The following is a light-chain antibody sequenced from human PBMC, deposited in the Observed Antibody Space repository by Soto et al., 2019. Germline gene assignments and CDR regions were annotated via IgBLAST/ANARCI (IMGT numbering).Light chain of an antibody. J-gene: IGKJ1*01. CDR2: DAS. CDR3: QQRSNWPPT. Sequence: VLTQSPPTLSLSPEERATLSCRASQSVSSYLAWYQQKPGQAPRLLIYDASNRATGIPARFSGSGSGTDFTLTISSLEPEDFAVYYCQQRSNWPPTFGQGTKVDI. CDR1: QSVSSY. V-gene: IGKV3-11*01.